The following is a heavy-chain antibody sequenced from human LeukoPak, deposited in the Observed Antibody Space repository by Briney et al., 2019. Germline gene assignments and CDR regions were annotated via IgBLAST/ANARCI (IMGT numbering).Heavy chain of an antibody. D-gene: IGHD1-1*01. CDR1: GGSISSYY. Sequence: PSETLSLTCTVSGGSISSYYWSWIRQPAGKGLEWIGRIYTSGSTNYNPSLKSRVTMSVDTSKNQFSLKLSSVTAADTAVYYCARDGYNWNDVDADYYYGMDVWGQGTTVTVSS. CDR3: ARDGYNWNDVDADYYYGMDV. CDR2: IYTSGST. V-gene: IGHV4-4*07. J-gene: IGHJ6*02.